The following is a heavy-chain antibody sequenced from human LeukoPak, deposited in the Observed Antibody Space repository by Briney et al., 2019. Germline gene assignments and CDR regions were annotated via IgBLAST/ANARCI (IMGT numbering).Heavy chain of an antibody. CDR1: GGSISSYY. CDR3: ARVNSRYYYYMDV. J-gene: IGHJ6*03. Sequence: PSETLSLTCTVSGGSISSYYRSWIRQPPGKGLEWIGYIYYSGSTNYNPSLKSRVTISVDTSKNQFSLKLSSVTAADTAVYYCARVNSRYYYYMDVWGKGTTVTVSS. V-gene: IGHV4-59*01. CDR2: IYYSGST.